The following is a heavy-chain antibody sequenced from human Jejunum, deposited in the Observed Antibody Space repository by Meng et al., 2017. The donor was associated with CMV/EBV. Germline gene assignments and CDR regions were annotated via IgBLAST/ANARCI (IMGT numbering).Heavy chain of an antibody. Sequence: VQRGESGGNLFQPGESLRLSCAASGFTFSRYTMHWVRQAPGQGLEWLAIISYDGTNKYYADSLKGRFTISRDNSKNTAFLQMNSLRPDDTGVYYCTSDYGGFDPWGQGTLVTVSS. CDR1: GFTFSRYT. V-gene: IGHV3-30-3*01. CDR3: TSDYGGFDP. J-gene: IGHJ5*02. D-gene: IGHD4/OR15-4a*01. CDR2: ISYDGTNK.